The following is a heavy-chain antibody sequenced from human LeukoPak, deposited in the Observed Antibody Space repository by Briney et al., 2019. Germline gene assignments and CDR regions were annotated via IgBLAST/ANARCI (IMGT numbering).Heavy chain of an antibody. D-gene: IGHD1-26*01. J-gene: IGHJ4*02. Sequence: SETLSLTCAVYGGSFSGHYWSWIRQPPGKGLEWIGEINHSGSTNYNPSLKSRVTISVDTSKNQFSLKLSSVTAADTAVYYCAGTSGIVGATKTFDYWGQGTLVTVSS. V-gene: IGHV4-34*01. CDR2: INHSGST. CDR1: GGSFSGHY. CDR3: AGTSGIVGATKTFDY.